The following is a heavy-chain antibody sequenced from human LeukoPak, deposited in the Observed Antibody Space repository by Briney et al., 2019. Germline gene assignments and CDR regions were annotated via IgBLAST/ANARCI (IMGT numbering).Heavy chain of an antibody. J-gene: IGHJ4*02. Sequence: GGSLRLSCAASGFTFSSYSMNWVRQAPGKGLELISYINDGSTTIYYAGSVKGRFTISRDNAKNSLYLQMNSLRAEDTAVYYCARDKGGPDYWGQGTLVTVSS. CDR1: GFTFSSYS. CDR2: INDGSTTI. V-gene: IGHV3-48*01. CDR3: ARDKGGPDY. D-gene: IGHD2-15*01.